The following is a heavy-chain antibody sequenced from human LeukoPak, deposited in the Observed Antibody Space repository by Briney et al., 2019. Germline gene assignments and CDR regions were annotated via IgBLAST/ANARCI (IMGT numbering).Heavy chain of an antibody. CDR3: ARSYLRGRYYFDY. D-gene: IGHD2-2*01. CDR2: IYHSGST. CDR1: GGSISIGGYS. V-gene: IGHV4-30-2*01. J-gene: IGHJ4*02. Sequence: PSQTLSLTCAVSGGSISIGGYSWSWIRQPPGKGLEWIGYIYHSGSTYYNPSLKSRVTISVDRSKNQFSLKLSSVTAADTAVYYCARSYLRGRYYFDYWGQGTLVTVSS.